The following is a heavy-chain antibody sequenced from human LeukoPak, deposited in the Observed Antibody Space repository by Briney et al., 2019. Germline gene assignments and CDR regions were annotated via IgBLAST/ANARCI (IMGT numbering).Heavy chain of an antibody. CDR3: ARDAIYGYRPFDN. V-gene: IGHV3-11*05. D-gene: IGHD5-24*01. Sequence: PGGSRRLSCAASGFTFSAYYMSWIRQPPGKGLEWVSYITGSGPYTTYADSVKGRFTISRDNAKNSLYLQMNSLRAEDTAVYYCARDAIYGYRPFDNWGQGTLVTVSS. CDR2: ITGSGPYT. CDR1: GFTFSAYY. J-gene: IGHJ4*02.